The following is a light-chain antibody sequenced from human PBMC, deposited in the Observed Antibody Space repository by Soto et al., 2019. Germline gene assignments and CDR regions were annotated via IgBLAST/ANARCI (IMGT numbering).Light chain of an antibody. CDR3: QEYNKWPPLT. CDR2: DAS. V-gene: IGKV3-15*01. Sequence: EVVMTQSPATLSVSPGERATLSCRASQNVNSNLAWYQQKPGQAPRLLIYDASTRATGIPARFSGSGSGTEFTLTISSLLSEDFAVYYCQEYNKWPPLTFGGGTKVDIK. CDR1: QNVNSN. J-gene: IGKJ4*01.